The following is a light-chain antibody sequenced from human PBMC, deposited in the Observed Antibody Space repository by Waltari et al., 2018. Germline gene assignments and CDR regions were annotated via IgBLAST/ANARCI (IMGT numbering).Light chain of an antibody. CDR2: EVT. J-gene: IGLJ2*01. Sequence: QSALTQPASVSGSPGQSITISCTGTSSDVGGYNLVSWYQQHPGKAPKFIIYEVTKRPSGVSNRFSGSRSGNTASLTSSGLQAEDEADYYCCSFAGSATSVVFGGGTKLTVL. CDR1: SSDVGGYNL. V-gene: IGLV2-23*02. CDR3: CSFAGSATSVV.